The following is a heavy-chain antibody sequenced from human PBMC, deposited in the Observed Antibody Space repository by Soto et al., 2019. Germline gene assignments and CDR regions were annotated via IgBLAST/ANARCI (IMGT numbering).Heavy chain of an antibody. CDR2: IDPSDSDT. Sequence: PGESLKISCSGSGYNFANNWIAWVRQMPGEGLEWMGIIDPSDSDTKYSPSFQGQVTISADKSIGTAFLQWSSLKASDTALYYCMRRHSLFSGSVPSDYFDFWGQGTQVAVSS. V-gene: IGHV5-51*01. J-gene: IGHJ4*02. CDR3: MRRHSLFSGSVPSDYFDF. CDR1: GYNFANNW. D-gene: IGHD6-25*01.